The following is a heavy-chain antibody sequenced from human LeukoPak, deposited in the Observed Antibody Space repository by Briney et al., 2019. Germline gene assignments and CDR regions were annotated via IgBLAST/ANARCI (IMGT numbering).Heavy chain of an antibody. Sequence: GSLRLSCAASGFTFSSYAMSWIRQPPGKGLEWIGEINHSGSTNYNPSLKSRVTISVDTSKNQFSLKLSSVTAADTAVYYCARPDSSGYIGYWGQGTLVTVSS. CDR1: GFTFSSYA. J-gene: IGHJ4*02. D-gene: IGHD3-22*01. V-gene: IGHV4-34*01. CDR2: INHSGST. CDR3: ARPDSSGYIGY.